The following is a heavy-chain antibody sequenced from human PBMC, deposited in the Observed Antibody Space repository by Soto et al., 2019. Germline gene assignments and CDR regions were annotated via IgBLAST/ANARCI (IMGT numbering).Heavy chain of an antibody. V-gene: IGHV1-69*06. D-gene: IGHD2-21*02. CDR1: GGTFSNYA. Sequence: QVQLVQSGAEVQKPGSSVKVSCKASGGTFSNYAISWVRQAPGQGLEWMGGIIPIFRTANYAQKFQGRVTITADISTSTAYMELSSLRSEDTAVYYCASLVHYGGNSHYYYGMDVWGQGTTVTVSS. J-gene: IGHJ6*02. CDR3: ASLVHYGGNSHYYYGMDV. CDR2: IIPIFRTA.